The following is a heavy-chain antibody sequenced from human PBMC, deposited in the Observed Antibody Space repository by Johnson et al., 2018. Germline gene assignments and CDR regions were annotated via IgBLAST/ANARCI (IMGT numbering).Heavy chain of an antibody. D-gene: IGHD3-3*01. J-gene: IGHJ3*02. Sequence: QVQLVESGGGVVEPGRSLRLSCAASGFTFSSYGMHWVRQAPGKGLEWVAVIWYDGSNKYYADSVKGRFTIYRDNSKNTLYRQMNSLRAEDTAVYYCARVITIFGVVNDAFDIWGQGTMVTVSS. CDR2: IWYDGSNK. V-gene: IGHV3-33*01. CDR3: ARVITIFGVVNDAFDI. CDR1: GFTFSSYG.